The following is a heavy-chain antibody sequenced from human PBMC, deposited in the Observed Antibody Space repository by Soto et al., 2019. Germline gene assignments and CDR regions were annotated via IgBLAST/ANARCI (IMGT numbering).Heavy chain of an antibody. J-gene: IGHJ4*02. CDR1: GCSISDYY. CDR2: IYYSGST. D-gene: IGHD4-17*01. CDR3: AGGPHYGDYDY. Sequence: PEARSLTCTVSGCSISDYYWSWIRQPPGKGLEWIGYIYYSGSTNYNPSLRSRVTISVDTSKNQFSLKLSSVTAADTAVYYCAGGPHYGDYDYWGQGTLVTVSS. V-gene: IGHV4-59*01.